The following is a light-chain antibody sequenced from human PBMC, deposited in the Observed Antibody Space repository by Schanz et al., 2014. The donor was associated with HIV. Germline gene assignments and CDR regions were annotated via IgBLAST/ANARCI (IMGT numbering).Light chain of an antibody. Sequence: QSVLTQPASVSGSPGQSITISCTGTSSDVSNYNYVSWYQQLPGKVPKLMIYDVSNRASGVSNRFSGSKSGNTASLTISGLQAEDETDYYCSSYTSSSTVLFGGGTKLTVL. CDR1: SSDVSNYNY. J-gene: IGLJ2*01. CDR3: SSYTSSSTVL. V-gene: IGLV2-14*03. CDR2: DVS.